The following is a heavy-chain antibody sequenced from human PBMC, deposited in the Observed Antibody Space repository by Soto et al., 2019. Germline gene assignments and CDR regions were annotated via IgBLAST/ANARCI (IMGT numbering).Heavy chain of an antibody. CDR2: ISYDGSNK. V-gene: IGHV3-30-3*01. CDR3: ARGKLPYGSGHYGMDV. D-gene: IGHD3-10*01. Sequence: GGSLRLSCAASGFTFSSYAMHWVRQAPGKGLEWVAVISYDGSNKYYADSVKGRFTISRDNSKNTLYLQMNSLRAEDTAVYYCARGKLPYGSGHYGMDVWGQGTTVTVSS. J-gene: IGHJ6*02. CDR1: GFTFSSYA.